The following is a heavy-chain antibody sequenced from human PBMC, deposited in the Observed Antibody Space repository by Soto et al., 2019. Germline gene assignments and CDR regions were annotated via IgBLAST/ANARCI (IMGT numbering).Heavy chain of an antibody. Sequence: PSETLSLTCAVYGGSFSGYYWSWIRQPPGKGLEWIGEINHSGSTNYNPSLKSRVTISVDTSKNQFSLKLSSVTAEDTAVYYCAPGTPMFDYWGQGTPAPVYS. CDR1: GGSFSGYY. D-gene: IGHD6-13*01. CDR2: INHSGST. CDR3: APGTPMFDY. V-gene: IGHV4-34*01. J-gene: IGHJ4*02.